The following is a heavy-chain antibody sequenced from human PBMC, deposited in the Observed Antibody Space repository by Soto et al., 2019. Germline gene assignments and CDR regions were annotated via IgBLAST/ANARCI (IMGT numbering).Heavy chain of an antibody. J-gene: IGHJ6*03. CDR3: AKSLGYCSGGSCYNPPDYYYYMDV. CDR2: ISYDGSNK. Sequence: VQLVESGGGVVQPGRSLRLSCAASGFTFSSYGMHWVRQAPGKGLEWVAVISYDGSNKYYADSVKGRFTISRDNSKNTLYLQMNSLRAEDTAVYYCAKSLGYCSGGSCYNPPDYYYYMDVWGKGTTVTVSS. V-gene: IGHV3-30*18. CDR1: GFTFSSYG. D-gene: IGHD2-15*01.